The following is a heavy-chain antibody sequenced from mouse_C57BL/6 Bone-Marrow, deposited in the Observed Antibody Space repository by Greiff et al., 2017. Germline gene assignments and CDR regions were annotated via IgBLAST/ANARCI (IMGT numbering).Heavy chain of an antibody. CDR2: IRNKANGYTT. D-gene: IGHD1-1*01. J-gene: IGHJ2*01. CDR3: ARYYGSSPYYFDY. CDR1: GFTFTDYY. Sequence: EVQLVESGGGLVQPGGSLSLSCAASGFTFTDYYMSWVRQPPGKALEWLGFIRNKANGYTTEYSAPVKGRFTISRDNSQSILYLQMNALRAEDSATYYCARYYGSSPYYFDYRGKGTTLTVSS. V-gene: IGHV7-3*01.